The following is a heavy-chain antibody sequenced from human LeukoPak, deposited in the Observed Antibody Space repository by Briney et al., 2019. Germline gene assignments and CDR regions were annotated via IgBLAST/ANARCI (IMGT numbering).Heavy chain of an antibody. V-gene: IGHV3-53*01. CDR1: GFTVSNYY. CDR2: VYSGGDK. J-gene: IGHJ4*02. D-gene: IGHD4-17*01. Sequence: PGGSLRLSCAASGFTVSNYYMNWVRQTPGKGLEWVAVVYSGGDKYYADSVKGRFTISRDSSKNTMYLQMNTLRAEDTAVYYCARGKKGNYGDYGFLDYWGQGALVTVSS. CDR3: ARGKKGNYGDYGFLDY.